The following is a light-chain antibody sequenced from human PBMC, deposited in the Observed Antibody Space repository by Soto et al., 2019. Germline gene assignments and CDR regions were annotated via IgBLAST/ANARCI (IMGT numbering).Light chain of an antibody. V-gene: IGKV3-15*01. CDR1: QYISKY. CDR2: DAS. J-gene: IGKJ1*01. Sequence: EIVMTQSPATLSVSPGERATLSCRASQYISKYLAWYQQRPGQAPRLLIYDASTRATGIPDRFSGSGSGTDYTLTISRLEPEDSAVYYCQQYGYSFWTFGQGTKVDIK. CDR3: QQYGYSFWT.